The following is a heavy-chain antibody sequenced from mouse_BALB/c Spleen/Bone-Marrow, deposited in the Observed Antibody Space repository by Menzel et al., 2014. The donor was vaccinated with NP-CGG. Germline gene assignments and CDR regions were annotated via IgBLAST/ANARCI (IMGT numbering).Heavy chain of an antibody. Sequence: EVQVVESGPELVKPGASVKISCKASGYSFTGYFMNWVMQSHGKSLEWIGRINPYNGDTFYNQKFKGKATLTVDKSSSTAHMELQSLASEDSAVYYCTRVTTDWYFDVWGAGTTVTVSS. CDR3: TRVTTDWYFDV. D-gene: IGHD1-1*01. V-gene: IGHV1-20*02. CDR2: INPYNGDT. J-gene: IGHJ1*01. CDR1: GYSFTGYF.